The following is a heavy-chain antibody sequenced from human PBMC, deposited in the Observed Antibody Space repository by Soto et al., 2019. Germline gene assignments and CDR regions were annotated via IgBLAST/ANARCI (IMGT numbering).Heavy chain of an antibody. CDR1: GGSVTSDEDY. D-gene: IGHD5-18*01. J-gene: IGHJ4*02. CDR3: ATESGSTYGYFDH. CDR2: ISNSGST. Sequence: SETLSLTCTVSGGSVTSDEDYWTWIRQSPGKGLEWIGYISNSGSTGYNPSLKTRLSMSVDRSKNQFTLRLTPVTAADTAVYFCATESGSTYGYFDHWGQGTQVTVSS. V-gene: IGHV4-30-4*01.